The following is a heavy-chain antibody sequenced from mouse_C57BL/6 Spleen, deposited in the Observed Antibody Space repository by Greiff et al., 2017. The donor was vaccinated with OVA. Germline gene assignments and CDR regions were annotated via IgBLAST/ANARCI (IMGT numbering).Heavy chain of an antibody. J-gene: IGHJ4*01. Sequence: VQLQQPGAELVKPGASVKLSCKASGYTFTSYWMQWVKQRPGQGLEWIGEIDPSDSYTNYNQKFKGKATLTVDTSSSTAYMQLSSLTSEDSAVYYCARSYYYGTCGGYAKDYWGQGTSVTVSS. CDR2: IDPSDSYT. D-gene: IGHD1-1*01. CDR1: GYTFTSYW. V-gene: IGHV1-50*01. CDR3: ARSYYYGTCGGYAKDY.